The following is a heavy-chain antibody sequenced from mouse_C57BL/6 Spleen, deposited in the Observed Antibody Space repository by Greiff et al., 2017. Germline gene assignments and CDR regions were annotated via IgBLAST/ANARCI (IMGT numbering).Heavy chain of an antibody. CDR2: IDPETGGT. CDR3: TRGLPPFAD. D-gene: IGHD6-1*01. J-gene: IGHJ3*01. V-gene: IGHV1-15*01. CDR1: GYTFTDYE. Sequence: QVQLQQSGAELVRPGASVTLSCKASGYTFTDYEMHWVKQTPVHGLEGIGAIDPETGGTAYNQKFKGKAILTADKSSSTAYMELRSLTTEDAAVYYCTRGLPPFADWGQGTLVTVSA.